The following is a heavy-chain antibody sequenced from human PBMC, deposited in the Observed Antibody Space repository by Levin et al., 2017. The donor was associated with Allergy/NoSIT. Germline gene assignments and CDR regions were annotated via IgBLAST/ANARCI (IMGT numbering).Heavy chain of an antibody. J-gene: IGHJ6*02. CDR1: GFTFSSYG. CDR2: IWYDGSNK. V-gene: IGHV3-33*01. D-gene: IGHD6-13*01. Sequence: GGSLRLSCAASGFTFSSYGMHWVRQAPGKGLEWVAVIWYDGSNKYYADSVKGRFTISRDNSKNTLYLQMNSLRAEDTAVYYCAREFYSSSLGMDVWGQGTTVTVSS. CDR3: AREFYSSSLGMDV.